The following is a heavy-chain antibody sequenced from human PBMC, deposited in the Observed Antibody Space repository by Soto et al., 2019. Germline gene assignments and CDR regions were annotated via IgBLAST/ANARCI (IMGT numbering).Heavy chain of an antibody. Sequence: SETLSLTCAVYGGSFSGYYWSWIRQPPGKGLEWIGEINHSGSTNYNPSLKSRVTISVDTSKNQFSLKLSSVTAADTAVYYCARNGDFPPNYYYYMDVWGKGTTVTVSS. CDR2: INHSGST. CDR1: GGSFSGYY. J-gene: IGHJ6*03. D-gene: IGHD4-17*01. CDR3: ARNGDFPPNYYYYMDV. V-gene: IGHV4-34*01.